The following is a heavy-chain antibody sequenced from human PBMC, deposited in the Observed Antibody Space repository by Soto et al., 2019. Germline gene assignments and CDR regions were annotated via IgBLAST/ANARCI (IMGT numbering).Heavy chain of an antibody. D-gene: IGHD2-8*02. CDR2: INPDSGAT. CDR3: ARGDYGTGGYPFPYVDY. J-gene: IGHJ4*02. CDR1: GYSVTGYY. Sequence: HEHLVQSGAEVKRPGASLKVSCKASGYSVTGYYIHWVRQAPGQGLEWMGWINPDSGATNYAPNFQGRVTLTSDTPISTASMDLTSLTSDDTAVYFCARGDYGTGGYPFPYVDYWGQGTLVIVSS. V-gene: IGHV1-2*02.